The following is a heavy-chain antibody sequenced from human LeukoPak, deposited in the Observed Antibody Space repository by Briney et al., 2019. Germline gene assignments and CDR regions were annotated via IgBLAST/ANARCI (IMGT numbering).Heavy chain of an antibody. Sequence: GGALRLSCAASGFTFSSYWMSWGRQAPGKGLEWVANIKQDGSEKYYVDSVKGRFTISRDNAKNSLYLQMNSLRAEDTAVYYCESQWELLSGTIDYRGQGTLVTVSS. J-gene: IGHJ4*02. CDR1: GFTFSSYW. D-gene: IGHD1-26*01. CDR3: ESQWELLSGTIDY. V-gene: IGHV3-7*05. CDR2: IKQDGSEK.